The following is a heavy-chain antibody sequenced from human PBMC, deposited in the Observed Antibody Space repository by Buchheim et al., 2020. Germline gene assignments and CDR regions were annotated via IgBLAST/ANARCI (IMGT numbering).Heavy chain of an antibody. D-gene: IGHD3-10*01. J-gene: IGHJ4*02. CDR3: ARGTPRYYFDF. V-gene: IGHV4-31*03. CDR1: GDSMERGGFY. CDR2: MYNSGST. Sequence: QVQLQESGPGLVKPSQTLSLTCTVSGDSMERGGFYWNWIRQHPGMGLEFIGYMYNSGSTYFNPSLRSRGTISAEPAKNQFSLKLSSVTAADTAVYFCARGTPRYYFDFWGQGTL.